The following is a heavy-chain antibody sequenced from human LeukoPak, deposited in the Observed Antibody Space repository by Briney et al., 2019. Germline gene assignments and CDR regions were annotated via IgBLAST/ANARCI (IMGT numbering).Heavy chain of an antibody. CDR3: ARAGYSSGWSGAFDI. CDR2: IYHSGST. J-gene: IGHJ3*02. D-gene: IGHD6-19*01. V-gene: IGHV4-4*02. CDR1: GGSISSSNW. Sequence: SETLFLTCAVSGGSISSSNWWSWVRQPPGQGLEWIGEIYHSGSTNYNPSLKSRVTISVDKSKNQFSLKLSSVTAADTAVYYCARAGYSSGWSGAFDIWGQGTMVTVSS.